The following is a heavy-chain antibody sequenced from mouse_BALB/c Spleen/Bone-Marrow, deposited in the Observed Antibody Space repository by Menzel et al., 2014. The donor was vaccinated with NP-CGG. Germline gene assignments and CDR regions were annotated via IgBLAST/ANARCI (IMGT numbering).Heavy chain of an antibody. CDR3: ARLDCYGYLNY. D-gene: IGHD1-1*01. CDR1: GFDFSRYW. V-gene: IGHV4-1*02. Sequence: EVQGVESGGGLVQPGGSLKLSCAASGFDFSRYWMSWVRQAPGKGLEWIGEINPESRTINYSPSLKDKFIISRDNAKNTLCLRLNRVRSEDTALYYCARLDCYGYLNYWGQGTTLTVSS. J-gene: IGHJ2*01. CDR2: INPESRTI.